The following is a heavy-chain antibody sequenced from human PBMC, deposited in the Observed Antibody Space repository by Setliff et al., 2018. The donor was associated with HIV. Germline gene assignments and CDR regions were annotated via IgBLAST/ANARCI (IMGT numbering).Heavy chain of an antibody. V-gene: IGHV4-31*02. J-gene: IGHJ4*02. D-gene: IGHD3-9*01. Sequence: PSETLSLTCTVSRGSISSGGYYWSWIRQHPERGLEWIGYIYYNGRTYYSPSLRSRVTMSVDTSRNEFSLRLSSVTAADTAIYYCAGGRYFRDIRDSRFDFWGQGMLVTVSS. CDR2: IYYNGRT. CDR1: RGSISSGGYY. CDR3: AGGRYFRDIRDSRFDF.